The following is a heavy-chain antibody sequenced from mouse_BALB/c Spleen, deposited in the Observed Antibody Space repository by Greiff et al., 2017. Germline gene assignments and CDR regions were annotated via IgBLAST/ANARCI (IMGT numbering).Heavy chain of an antibody. J-gene: IGHJ3*01. CDR2: IWGDGST. D-gene: IGHD1-2*01. CDR3: GEPEGLLRPWFAY. Sequence: QVQLQQSGPGLVAPSQSLSITCTVSGFSLTSYGVGWVRQPPGKGLEWLGVIWGDGSTNYHSALISRLSISKDNSKSQVFLKLNSLQTDDTATYYCGEPEGLLRPWFAYWGQGTLVTVSA. CDR1: GFSLTSYG. V-gene: IGHV2-3*01.